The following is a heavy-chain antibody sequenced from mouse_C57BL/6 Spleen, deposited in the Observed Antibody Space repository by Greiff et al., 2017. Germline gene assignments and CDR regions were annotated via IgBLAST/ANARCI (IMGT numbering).Heavy chain of an antibody. J-gene: IGHJ2*01. CDR1: GYTFTSYW. D-gene: IGHD2-4*01. V-gene: IGHV1-5*01. Sequence: VQLQQSGTVLARPGASVKMSCKTSGYTFTSYWMHWVKQRPGQGLEWIGAIYPGNSDTSYNQKFKGKAQLTAVTSASTAYMELSSLTNEDSAVYYCTRSAYDYEFFDYWDQGTTLTVSS. CDR2: IYPGNSDT. CDR3: TRSAYDYEFFDY.